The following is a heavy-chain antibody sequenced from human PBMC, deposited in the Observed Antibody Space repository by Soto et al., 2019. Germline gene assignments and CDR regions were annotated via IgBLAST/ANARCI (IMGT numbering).Heavy chain of an antibody. CDR3: ARHKGGYYSGVDV. CDR1: GGSISSNSYY. V-gene: IGHV4-39*01. D-gene: IGHD3-16*01. J-gene: IGHJ6*02. Sequence: QLQLQESGPGLVKPSETLSLTCTVSGGSISSNSYYWAWIRQPQGKELEGIGNIYYSGTTYYNPPLKSRVNITVDTSKNQFSLKRSSVTAADTAVYYCARHKGGYYSGVDVWGQGTTVTVSS. CDR2: IYYSGTT.